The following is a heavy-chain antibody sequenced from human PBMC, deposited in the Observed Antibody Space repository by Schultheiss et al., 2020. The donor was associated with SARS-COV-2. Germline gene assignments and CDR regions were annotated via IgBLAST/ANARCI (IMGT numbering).Heavy chain of an antibody. J-gene: IGHJ4*02. CDR3: AKLIDLIVVVTHFDY. CDR2: IYTSGST. Sequence: SETLSLTCTVSGGSISSYYWSWIRQPPGKGLEWIGRIYTSGSTNYNPSLKSRVTISVDRSKNQFSLKLSSVTAADTAVYYCAKLIDLIVVVTHFDYWGQGTLVTVSS. CDR1: GGSISSYY. V-gene: IGHV4-4*07. D-gene: IGHD3-22*01.